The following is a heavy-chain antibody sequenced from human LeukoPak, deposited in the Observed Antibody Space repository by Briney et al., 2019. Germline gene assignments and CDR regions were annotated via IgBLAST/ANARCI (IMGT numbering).Heavy chain of an antibody. CDR2: ISYDGSNK. Sequence: PGRSLRLSCAASGFTFSSYGMHWVRQAPGKGLEWVAVISYDGSNKYYADSVKGRFTISRDNSRNTLYLQMNSLRAGDTAVYYCAKGCRGSYRRCPFDYWGQGTLVTVSS. J-gene: IGHJ4*02. CDR1: GFTFSSYG. D-gene: IGHD3-16*02. CDR3: AKGCRGSYRRCPFDY. V-gene: IGHV3-30*18.